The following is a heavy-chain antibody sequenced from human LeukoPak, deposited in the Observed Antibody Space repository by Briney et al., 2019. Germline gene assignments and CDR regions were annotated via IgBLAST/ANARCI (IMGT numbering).Heavy chain of an antibody. CDR3: ARLHYNRFDP. D-gene: IGHD3-10*01. CDR1: GDSISSYY. CDR2: IYYGGST. V-gene: IGHV4-59*08. J-gene: IGHJ5*02. Sequence: SETLSLTCTVSGDSISSYYWSWIRQPPGKGLDWLGYIYYGGSTNYNPSLKSRVTISVDTSKNQFSLRLSSVTAADTAVYFCARLHYNRFDPWGQGTLVTVSS.